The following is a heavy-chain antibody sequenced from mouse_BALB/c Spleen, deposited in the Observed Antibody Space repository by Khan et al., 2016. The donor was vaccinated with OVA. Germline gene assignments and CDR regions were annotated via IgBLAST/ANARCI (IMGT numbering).Heavy chain of an antibody. CDR3: ARPPYFSYVMVY. CDR2: INTYTGEP. D-gene: IGHD2-10*01. J-gene: IGHJ4*01. V-gene: IGHV9-3-1*01. CDR1: GYTFRSFG. Sequence: QIQLVQPGPELKKPGETVKISCKASGYTFRSFGMNWVKQAPGKGLKWMGWINTYTGEPTYADDFKGRYVFSLETSASTAYLQINNLNNEDTATYCCARPPYFSYVMVYWGQGTSVTVSS.